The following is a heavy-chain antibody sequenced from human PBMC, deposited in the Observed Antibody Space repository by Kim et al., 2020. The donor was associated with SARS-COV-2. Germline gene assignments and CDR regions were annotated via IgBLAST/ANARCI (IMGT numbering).Heavy chain of an antibody. CDR3: ARVRGAAGPFYYYYYGMDV. Sequence: GGSLRLSCAASGFTFSDYYMSWIRQAPGKGLEWVSYISSSGSTIYYADSVKGRFTISRDNAKNSLYLQMNSLRAEDTDVYYCARVRGAAGPFYYYYYGMDVWGRGTMVTVSS. J-gene: IGHJ6*02. CDR2: ISSSGSTI. D-gene: IGHD6-13*01. V-gene: IGHV3-11*01. CDR1: GFTFSDYY.